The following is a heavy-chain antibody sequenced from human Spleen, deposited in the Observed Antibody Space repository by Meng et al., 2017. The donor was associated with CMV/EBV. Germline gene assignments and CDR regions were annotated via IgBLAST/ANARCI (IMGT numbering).Heavy chain of an antibody. CDR1: GSTFRTFD. D-gene: IGHD5-24*01. CDR2: ISTDSTVV. CDR3: VRHTRDSPGDY. J-gene: IGHJ4*02. V-gene: IGHV3-21*01. Sequence: GESLKISCAASGSTFRTFDMHWVRQAPGKGLEWVSSISTDSTVVYYADSVKGRFTISRDNAKNSLFLQMSNLRAEDTAVFYCVRHTRDSPGDYWGQGTVVTVSS.